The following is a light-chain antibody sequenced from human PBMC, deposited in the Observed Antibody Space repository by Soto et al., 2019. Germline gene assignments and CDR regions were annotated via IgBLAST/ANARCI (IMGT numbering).Light chain of an antibody. CDR2: GAS. CDR1: QSVRGN. V-gene: IGKV3-15*01. J-gene: IGKJ1*01. Sequence: IVMTQSPSTLSGSPGGIATLSCRASQSVRGNLAWYQEKPGQAPRLLIYGASTRATGIPARFSGSGSGTDFTLTISRLEPGDFAVYYCQQYGDSPRSFGQGTKVDI. CDR3: QQYGDSPRS.